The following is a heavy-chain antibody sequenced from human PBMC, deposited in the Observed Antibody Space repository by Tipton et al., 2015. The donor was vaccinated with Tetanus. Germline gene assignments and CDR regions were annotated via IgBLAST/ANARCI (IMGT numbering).Heavy chain of an antibody. CDR1: GYTFTGYY. V-gene: IGHV1-2*02. CDR2: IDPNSGGT. D-gene: IGHD3-22*01. CDR3: ARERGGYIYCGMGG. J-gene: IGHJ6*02. Sequence: QVQLVQSGAEVKKPGASVKVSCKASGYTFTGYYIYWVRQAPGQGLEWMGWIDPNSGGTVYAQKFQGRVSMTRDTPISTAYIGLRSLRSGVTAEYYCARERGGYIYCGMGGWGPGTAVPVS.